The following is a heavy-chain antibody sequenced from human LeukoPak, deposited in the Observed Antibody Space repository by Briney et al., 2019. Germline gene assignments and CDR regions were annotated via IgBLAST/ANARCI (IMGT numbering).Heavy chain of an antibody. V-gene: IGHV4-61*08. Sequence: PSETLSLTCTVSGDSISGGGPSWSWIRHHPGKGLEWIGYIYYSGSTNYSPSLQSRVTISVDTSRNQFSLRLSSVTAADTAMYYCARSGTKTNGFDYWGQGTLVTVSS. CDR3: ARSGTKTNGFDY. J-gene: IGHJ4*02. CDR2: IYYSGST. CDR1: GDSISGGGPS. D-gene: IGHD2-8*01.